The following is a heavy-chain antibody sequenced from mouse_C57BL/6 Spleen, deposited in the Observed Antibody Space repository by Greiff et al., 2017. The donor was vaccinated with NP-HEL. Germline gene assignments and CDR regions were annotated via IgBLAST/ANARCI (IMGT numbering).Heavy chain of an antibody. CDR2: IDPSDSYT. J-gene: IGHJ2*01. V-gene: IGHV1-50*01. Sequence: QVQLQQPGAELVKPGASVKLSCKASGYTFTSYWMQWVKQRPGQGLEWIGEIDPSDSYTNYNQKFKGKATLTVDTSSSTAYMQLSSLTSEDSAVYYCAREQLRPTDYWGQGTTLTVSS. D-gene: IGHD3-2*02. CDR1: GYTFTSYW. CDR3: AREQLRPTDY.